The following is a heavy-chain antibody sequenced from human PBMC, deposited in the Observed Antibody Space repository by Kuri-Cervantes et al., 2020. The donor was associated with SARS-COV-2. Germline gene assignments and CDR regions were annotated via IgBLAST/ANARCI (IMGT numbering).Heavy chain of an antibody. J-gene: IGHJ4*02. CDR3: AREPLQWLGEYQYYFDY. V-gene: IGHV6-1*01. D-gene: IGHD6-19*01. Sequence: SQTLSLTCAISGDSVSSNSAAWNWIRQSPSRGLEWLGRTYYRSKWYNDYAVSVKGRITINPDTSKNQFSLQLNSVTPEDTAVYYCAREPLQWLGEYQYYFDYWGQGTLVTVSS. CDR2: TYYRSKWYN. CDR1: GDSVSSNSAA.